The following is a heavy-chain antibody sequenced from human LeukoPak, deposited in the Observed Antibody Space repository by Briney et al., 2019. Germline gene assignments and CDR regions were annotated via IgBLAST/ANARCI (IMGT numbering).Heavy chain of an antibody. J-gene: IGHJ3*02. CDR1: GYTFTSYG. CDR3: ARGSRYYDILTGLHAFDI. CDR2: ISAYNGNT. V-gene: IGHV1-18*01. D-gene: IGHD3-9*01. Sequence: ASVKVSCKASGYTFTSYGISWVRQAPGQGLEWMGQISAYNGNTNFAQKLQGRVTMTTDTSTSTAYMELRSLRSDDTAVYYCARGSRYYDILTGLHAFDIWGQGTMVTVSS.